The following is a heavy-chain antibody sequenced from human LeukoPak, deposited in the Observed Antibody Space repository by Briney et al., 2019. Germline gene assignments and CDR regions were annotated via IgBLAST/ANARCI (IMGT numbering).Heavy chain of an antibody. J-gene: IGHJ4*02. CDR3: AKGLGDYDDFRLGY. D-gene: IGHD4-17*01. Sequence: GGSLRLSCAASVFTFSTYGFHWVRQAPAKGLEWVAFIPSDGSDNYYANSVKGRFTISRDNSKNTLYLQMNSLRSEDTAVYYCAKGLGDYDDFRLGYWGQGTLVTVSS. CDR1: VFTFSTYG. CDR2: IPSDGSDN. V-gene: IGHV3-30*02.